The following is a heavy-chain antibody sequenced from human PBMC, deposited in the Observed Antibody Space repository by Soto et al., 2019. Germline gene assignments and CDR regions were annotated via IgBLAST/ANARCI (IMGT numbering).Heavy chain of an antibody. CDR1: GYTFTIYA. CDR2: INAGNGNT. V-gene: IGHV1-3*01. CDR3: ARVREDFWSGYSNFDY. D-gene: IGHD3-3*01. Sequence: QVQLVQSGAEVKKPGASVKVSCKASGYTFTIYAMHWVRQAPGQRLEWMGWINAGNGNTKYSQKFQGRVTITRDTSASTAYMELSSLRSEDTAVYYCARVREDFWSGYSNFDYWGQGTLVTVSS. J-gene: IGHJ4*02.